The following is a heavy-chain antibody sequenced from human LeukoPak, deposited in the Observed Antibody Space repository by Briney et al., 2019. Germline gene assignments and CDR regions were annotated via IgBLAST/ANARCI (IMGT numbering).Heavy chain of an antibody. Sequence: PGGSLRLSCAASGFTFDDYAMHWVRQDPGKGLEWVSGISWNSGSIGYADSVKGRFTISRDNAKNSLYLQMNSLRAEDTALYYCAKGSSGWTSDAFDIWGQGTMVTVSS. CDR3: AKGSSGWTSDAFDI. CDR1: GFTFDDYA. V-gene: IGHV3-9*01. J-gene: IGHJ3*02. D-gene: IGHD6-19*01. CDR2: ISWNSGSI.